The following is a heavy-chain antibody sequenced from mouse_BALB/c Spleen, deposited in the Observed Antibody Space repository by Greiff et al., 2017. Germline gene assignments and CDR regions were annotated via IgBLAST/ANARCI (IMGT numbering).Heavy chain of an antibody. D-gene: IGHD1-2*01. V-gene: IGHV5-6-2*01. CDR1: GFTFSSYY. CDR3: ARRGLRLQFAY. J-gene: IGHJ3*01. Sequence: EVHLVESGGGLVKLGGSLKLSCAASGFTFSSYYMSWVRQTPEKRLELVAAINSNGGSTYYPDTVKGRFTISRDNAKNTLYLQMSSLKSEDTALYYCARRGLRLQFAYWGQGTLVTVSA. CDR2: INSNGGST.